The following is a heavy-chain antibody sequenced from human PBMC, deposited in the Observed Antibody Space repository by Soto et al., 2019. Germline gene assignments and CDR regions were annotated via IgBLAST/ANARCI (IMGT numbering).Heavy chain of an antibody. J-gene: IGHJ4*02. CDR3: AIVATIPHFDY. CDR1: GFSLSDYA. CDR2: ISSGGRTI. Sequence: GGSLRLSCVAYGFSLSDYAVNWVRQAPGKGLEWVSFISSGGRTIYYADSVEGRFTISRDNAKNTLSLQMDSLRAEDTAVYYCAIVATIPHFDYWGQGTLVTVSS. V-gene: IGHV3-48*03. D-gene: IGHD5-12*01.